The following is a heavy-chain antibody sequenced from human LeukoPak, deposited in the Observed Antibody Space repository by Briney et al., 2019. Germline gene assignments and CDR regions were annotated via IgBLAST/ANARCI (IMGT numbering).Heavy chain of an antibody. J-gene: IGHJ3*02. Sequence: GASVKVSCKASGYTFIDYYIHWVQQAPGKGLEWMGRVDPEDGETKYAEKFQDRVTITADTSTDTAYMELRSLRSEDTAVYYCARAPNEGAFDIWGQGTMVTVSS. CDR2: VDPEDGET. CDR1: GYTFIDYY. CDR3: ARAPNEGAFDI. V-gene: IGHV1-69-2*01.